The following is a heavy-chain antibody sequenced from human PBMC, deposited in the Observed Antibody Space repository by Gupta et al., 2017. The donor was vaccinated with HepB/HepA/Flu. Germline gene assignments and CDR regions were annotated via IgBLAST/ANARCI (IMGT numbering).Heavy chain of an antibody. CDR3: ARDRKDTVMRDFDS. CDR1: GFSFQSYS. D-gene: IGHD5-18*01. Sequence: EVQLVESGGGLVKPGGSLSPSCVGSGFSFQSYSMSWVRQAPGKGLEWVSSLTSGSSYIYYSDSVKGRFTVSRDNAENSLYLQMHSLTVDDMGIYYCARDRKDTVMRDFDSWGQGTLVTVSS. V-gene: IGHV3-21*01. J-gene: IGHJ4*02. CDR2: LTSGSSYI.